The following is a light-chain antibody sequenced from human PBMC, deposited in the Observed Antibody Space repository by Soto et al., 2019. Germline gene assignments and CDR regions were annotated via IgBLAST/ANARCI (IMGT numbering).Light chain of an antibody. V-gene: IGKV1-8*01. CDR2: AAS. CDR3: QQYYSYPSWT. Sequence: AIRMTQSPSSVSGSTIDIVGASVLASQGISSYLAWYQQKPGKAPKLLIYAASTLQSGVPSRFSGSGSGTDFTLTISCLQSEDFATYYRQQYYSYPSWTFGQGTKVDIK. J-gene: IGKJ1*01. CDR1: QGISSY.